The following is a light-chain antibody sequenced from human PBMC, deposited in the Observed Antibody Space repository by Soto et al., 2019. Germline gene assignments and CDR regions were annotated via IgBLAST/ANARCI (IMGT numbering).Light chain of an antibody. Sequence: QSALTQPASVSGSPGQSITISCTGTSSDVGGYNYVSWYQQHPGKAPKLMIYEVSNRPSGVSNRFSGSKSGNTASLTISGLQSEDEADYYCSSYPTRSTLHVVFGGGTQLTVL. V-gene: IGLV2-14*01. CDR1: SSDVGGYNY. CDR3: SSYPTRSTLHVV. CDR2: EVS. J-gene: IGLJ2*01.